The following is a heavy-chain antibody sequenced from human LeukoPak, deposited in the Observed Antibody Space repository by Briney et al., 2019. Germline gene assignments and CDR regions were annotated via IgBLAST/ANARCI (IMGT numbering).Heavy chain of an antibody. CDR1: GFTFSSYA. D-gene: IGHD2-15*01. V-gene: IGHV3-30*04. Sequence: GGSLRLSCAASGFTFSSYAMHWVRQAPGKGLEWVAVISYDGSNKYYADSVKGRFTISRDNSKNTLYLQMNSPRAEDTAVYYCARDSIVVVVAATELDYWGQGTLVTVSS. J-gene: IGHJ4*02. CDR2: ISYDGSNK. CDR3: ARDSIVVVVAATELDY.